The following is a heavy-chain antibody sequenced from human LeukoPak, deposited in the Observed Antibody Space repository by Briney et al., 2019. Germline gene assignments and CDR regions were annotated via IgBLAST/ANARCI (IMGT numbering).Heavy chain of an antibody. V-gene: IGHV4-31*03. D-gene: IGHD1-26*01. CDR1: GGSISSGVSY. Sequence: SETLSLTCTVSGGSISSGVSYWSWIRQHPGKGLEWIGYIYYSGSTYYNPSLKSRVTISVDTSKNQFSLKLSSVTAADAAVYYCARNGGSYTFDIWGQGTMVTVSS. CDR3: ARNGGSYTFDI. J-gene: IGHJ3*02. CDR2: IYYSGST.